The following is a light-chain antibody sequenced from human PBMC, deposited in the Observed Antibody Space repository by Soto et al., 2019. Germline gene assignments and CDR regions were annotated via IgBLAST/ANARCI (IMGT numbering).Light chain of an antibody. Sequence: QSVLTQPASVSGSPGQSITISCTGTSSDVGGYNFVSWYQQHPGKVPKLIIYDVSDRPSGVSNRFSGSKSGNTASLTISGLQAEDEAEYYCNSYTTSSFWVFGGGTKLTV. CDR3: NSYTTSSFWV. CDR2: DVS. J-gene: IGLJ3*02. V-gene: IGLV2-14*03. CDR1: SSDVGGYNF.